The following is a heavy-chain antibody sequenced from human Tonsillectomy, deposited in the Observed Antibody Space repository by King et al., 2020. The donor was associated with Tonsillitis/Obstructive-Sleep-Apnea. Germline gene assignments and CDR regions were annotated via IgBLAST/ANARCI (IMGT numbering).Heavy chain of an antibody. J-gene: IGHJ4*02. V-gene: IGHV5-51*03. CDR3: ARLISMVRGVIIGFDY. CDR2: IYPSDSDT. CDR1: GYSFSTYW. D-gene: IGHD3-10*01. Sequence: VQLVESGAEVKKPGESLKISCKGSGYSFSTYWIGWVRQMPGKGLEWMGIIYPSDSDTRYSPSFQGQVTISADKSISTANLQWSSLKASDTAMYYCARLISMVRGVIIGFDYWGQGTLVIVSS.